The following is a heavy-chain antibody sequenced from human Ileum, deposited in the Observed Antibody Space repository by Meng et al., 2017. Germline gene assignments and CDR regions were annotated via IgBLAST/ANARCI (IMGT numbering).Heavy chain of an antibody. D-gene: IGHD2-8*01. CDR3: ARAGVLNSFDI. J-gene: IGHJ3*02. CDR1: GDSITSYY. CDR2: IHYSGSP. Sequence: SETLSLTCAVSGDSITSYYWSWIRQPPGKGLEWIGYIHYSGSPYYNPSLKSRDAMSVDTSKTHFSLKLGSVTAADTAVYYCARAGVLNSFDIWGQGTTVTVSS. V-gene: IGHV4-59*01.